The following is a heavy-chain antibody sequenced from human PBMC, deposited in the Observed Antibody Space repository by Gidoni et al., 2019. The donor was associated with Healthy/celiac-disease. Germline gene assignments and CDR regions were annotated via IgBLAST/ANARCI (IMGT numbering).Heavy chain of an antibody. CDR3: AREKILEWLLRDAFDI. J-gene: IGHJ3*02. V-gene: IGHV3-30-3*01. CDR2: ISYDGSNN. D-gene: IGHD3-3*01. Sequence: LEWVAVISYDGSNNYYADSVKGRFTISRDNSKNTLYLQMNSLRAEDTAVYYCAREKILEWLLRDAFDIWGQGTMVTVSS.